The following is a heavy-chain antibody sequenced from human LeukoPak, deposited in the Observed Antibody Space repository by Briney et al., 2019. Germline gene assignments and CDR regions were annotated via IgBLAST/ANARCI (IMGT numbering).Heavy chain of an antibody. CDR2: ISTDGTNT. CDR1: GFTFSTFW. D-gene: IGHD4-23*01. Sequence: PGGSLRLSCAASGFTFSTFWMHWVRQAPGKGLVWVSRISTDGTNTDYSDSVKGQFTISRDNTKTTLYLQMNSLRAEDTAVYYCARVSNGGSSAGAFDIWGQGTMVTVS. V-gene: IGHV3-74*01. J-gene: IGHJ3*02. CDR3: ARVSNGGSSAGAFDI.